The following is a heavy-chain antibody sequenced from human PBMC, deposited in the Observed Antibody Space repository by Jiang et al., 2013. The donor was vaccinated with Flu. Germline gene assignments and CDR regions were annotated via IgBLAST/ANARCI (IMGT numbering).Heavy chain of an antibody. CDR2: YWDGDK. J-gene: IGHJ4*02. Sequence: YWDGDKRYTPSLKSRLTLTKDTSRNQVVLTMTNMDPVDTATYYCAHGPMVRGVIYDYWGQGTLVTVSS. D-gene: IGHD3-10*01. V-gene: IGHV2-5*02. CDR3: AHGPMVRGVIYDY.